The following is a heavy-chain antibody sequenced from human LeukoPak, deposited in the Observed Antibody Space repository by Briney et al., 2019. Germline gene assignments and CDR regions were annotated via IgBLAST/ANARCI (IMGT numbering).Heavy chain of an antibody. D-gene: IGHD4/OR15-4a*01. V-gene: IGHV3-48*04. CDR2: ISSGGLTI. J-gene: IGHJ4*02. Sequence: PGGSLRLSRVASGFTFSTYTFNWVRQAPGKGLEWLSYISSGGLTIFYADSVKGRFTISRDNTKNSIFLDMTNLRAEDTAVYYCTRDFDYGDYIDFWGQGTLVAVSS. CDR1: GFTFSTYT. CDR3: TRDFDYGDYIDF.